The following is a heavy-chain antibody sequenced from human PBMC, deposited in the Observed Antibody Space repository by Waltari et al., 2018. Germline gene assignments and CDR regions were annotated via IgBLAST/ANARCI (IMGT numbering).Heavy chain of an antibody. CDR1: GGSISSSSYY. CDR3: ARDQGSSWYYGMDV. CDR2: IYYSGST. D-gene: IGHD6-13*01. V-gene: IGHV4-39*07. Sequence: QLQLQESGPGLVKPSETLSLTCTVSGGSISSSSYYWGWIRQPPGKGLEWIGSIYYSGSTYYNPALKSRVTISVDTSKNQFSLKRSSGTAADTAVYYCARDQGSSWYYGMDVWGQGTTVTVSS. J-gene: IGHJ6*02.